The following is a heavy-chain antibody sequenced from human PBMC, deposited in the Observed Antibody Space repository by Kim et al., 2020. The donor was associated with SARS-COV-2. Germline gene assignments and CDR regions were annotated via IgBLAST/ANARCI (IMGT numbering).Heavy chain of an antibody. D-gene: IGHD3-22*01. CDR2: IYHSGST. CDR3: ARVLASSGHFQEGFDP. V-gene: IGHV4-38-2*02. J-gene: IGHJ5*02. CDR1: GYSISSGYY. Sequence: SETLSLTCTVSGYSISSGYYWGWIRQPPGKGLEWIGSIYHSGSTYYNPSLKSRVTISVDTSKNQFSLKLSSVTAADTAVYYCARVLASSGHFQEGFDPWG.